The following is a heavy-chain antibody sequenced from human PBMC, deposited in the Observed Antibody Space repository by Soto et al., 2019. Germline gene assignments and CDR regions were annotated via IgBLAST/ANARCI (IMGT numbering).Heavy chain of an antibody. CDR2: IIPIFGTA. Sequence: SVKVSCKASGGTFSSYAISWVRQAPGQGLEWMGGIIPIFGTANYAQKFQGRVTITADESTSTAYMELSSLRSEDTAVYYCARGGLRQDDAFDIWGQGTMVTVSS. J-gene: IGHJ3*02. CDR3: ARGGLRQDDAFDI. V-gene: IGHV1-69*13. CDR1: GGTFSSYA. D-gene: IGHD4-17*01.